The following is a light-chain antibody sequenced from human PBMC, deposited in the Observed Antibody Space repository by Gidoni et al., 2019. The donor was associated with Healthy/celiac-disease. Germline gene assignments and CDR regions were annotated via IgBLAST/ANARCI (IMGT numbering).Light chain of an antibody. Sequence: DIQMTQSPSSLSASVGDRVTITCQASQDIRNYLNWYQQKPGKAPKLLIYDASNLETGVPSRFSGSGSGTDFTFTISSLQPEDIATYYCQQYDNLPPLLTFXGXTKVEIK. V-gene: IGKV1-33*01. CDR2: DAS. CDR1: QDIRNY. J-gene: IGKJ4*01. CDR3: QQYDNLPPLLT.